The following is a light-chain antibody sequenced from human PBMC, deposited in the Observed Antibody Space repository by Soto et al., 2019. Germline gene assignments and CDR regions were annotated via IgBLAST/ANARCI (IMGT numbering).Light chain of an antibody. CDR3: SSYTSSSTLYV. CDR1: SSDVGDNNY. Sequence: QSALTQPASVSGSPGQSITISCTGTSSDVGDNNYVSWYQQHPGKATKLMIYDVSHRPSGISNRFSGSKSGNTASLTISGLQPEDEADYYCSSYTSSSTLYVFGTGTKLTVL. J-gene: IGLJ1*01. V-gene: IGLV2-14*01. CDR2: DVS.